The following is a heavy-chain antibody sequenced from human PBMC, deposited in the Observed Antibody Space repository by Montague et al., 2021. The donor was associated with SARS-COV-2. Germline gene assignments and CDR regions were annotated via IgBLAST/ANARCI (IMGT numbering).Heavy chain of an antibody. J-gene: IGHJ3*02. CDR1: GFTFSDYY. D-gene: IGHD3-16*01. Sequence: SLSLSCAASGFTFSDYYMSWIRQAPGKGLEWVSYISSSSSYTNYADSVKGRFTISRDNAKNSLYLQMNSLRAEDTAVYYCARVRAIYDYVWGSYRPGAFDIWGQGTMVTVSS. V-gene: IGHV3-11*05. CDR3: ARVRAIYDYVWGSYRPGAFDI. CDR2: ISSSSSYT.